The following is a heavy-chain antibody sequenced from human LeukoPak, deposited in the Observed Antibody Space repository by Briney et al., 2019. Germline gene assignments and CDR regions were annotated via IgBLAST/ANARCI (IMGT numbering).Heavy chain of an antibody. D-gene: IGHD3-22*01. Sequence: GGPLGSSCEAPGLPFISYDFHWVRQAPGKILEWVPAIGAGRDTYYAGSVKGRFTISRENAKDSLYLQMNSLRADDTAVYFCAREVHDSRSVGWSLDLWGRGTLVTVSS. J-gene: IGHJ2*01. V-gene: IGHV3-13*01. CDR2: IGAGRDT. CDR1: GLPFISYD. CDR3: AREVHDSRSVGWSLDL.